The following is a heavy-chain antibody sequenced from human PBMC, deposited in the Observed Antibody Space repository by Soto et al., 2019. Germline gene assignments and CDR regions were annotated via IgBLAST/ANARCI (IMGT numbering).Heavy chain of an antibody. CDR3: ARHHALFNPPYGDYVGRYFDL. CDR1: GGSISSSSYY. D-gene: IGHD4-17*01. V-gene: IGHV4-39*01. J-gene: IGHJ2*01. CDR2: IYYSGST. Sequence: QLQLQESGPGLVKPSETLSLTCTVSGGSISSSSYYWGWIRQPPGKGLEWIGSIYYSGSTYYNPSLKSRVTISVDTSKNQFSLRLSSVTAADTAVYYCARHHALFNPPYGDYVGRYFDLWGRGTLVTVSS.